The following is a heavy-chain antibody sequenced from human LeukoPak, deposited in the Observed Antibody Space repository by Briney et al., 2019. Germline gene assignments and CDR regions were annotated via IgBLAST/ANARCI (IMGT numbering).Heavy chain of an antibody. CDR2: IIPIFGTA. Sequence: SVKVSCKASGGTFSSYAISWVRQAPGQGLEWMGGIIPIFGTANYAQKFQGRVTITADESTRTAYMELSSLRYEDTAVYYCARGECRDGYNCGYYYYYMDVWGKGTTVTVSS. CDR1: GGTFSSYA. V-gene: IGHV1-69*13. J-gene: IGHJ6*03. D-gene: IGHD5-24*01. CDR3: ARGECRDGYNCGYYYYYMDV.